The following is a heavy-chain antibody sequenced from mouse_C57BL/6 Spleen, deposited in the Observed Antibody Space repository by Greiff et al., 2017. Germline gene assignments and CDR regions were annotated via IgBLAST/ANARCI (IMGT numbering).Heavy chain of an antibody. CDR2: IDPSDSYT. CDR3: ARRGTYGNYEAY. Sequence: QVQLQQPGAELVRPGTSVKLSCKASGYTFTSYWMHWVKQRPGQGLEWIGVIDPSDSYTNYNQKFKGKDTLTVDTSSSTAYMQLSSLTSEDSAVYYCARRGTYGNYEAYWGQGTLVTVSA. V-gene: IGHV1-59*01. J-gene: IGHJ3*01. D-gene: IGHD2-1*01. CDR1: GYTFTSYW.